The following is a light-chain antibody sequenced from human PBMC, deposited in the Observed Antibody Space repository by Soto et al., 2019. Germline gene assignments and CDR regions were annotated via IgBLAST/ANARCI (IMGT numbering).Light chain of an antibody. CDR1: QSVLYNSNNKNY. J-gene: IGKJ2*01. CDR2: WAS. Sequence: VMTQSLESLAVSLGERATINCRSSQSVLYNSNNKNYLAWYQQKAGQPPKLLIYWASTRESGVPDRFSGSGSGTDFNLTISSLQAEDVAVYYCQQYYSTPRTFGQGTKLEIK. V-gene: IGKV4-1*01. CDR3: QQYYSTPRT.